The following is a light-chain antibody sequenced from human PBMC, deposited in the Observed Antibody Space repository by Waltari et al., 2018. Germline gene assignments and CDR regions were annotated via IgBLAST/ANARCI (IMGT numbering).Light chain of an antibody. CDR3: HQHYTTPWT. V-gene: IGKV1-5*01. CDR1: QSISSW. Sequence: GDRVTITCRASQSISSWLAWYQQKPGKAPKLLIYDASSLESGVPSRFSGSGSGTEFTLTISSLQAEDVAVYYCHQHYTTPWTFGQGTLVEL. CDR2: DAS. J-gene: IGKJ1*01.